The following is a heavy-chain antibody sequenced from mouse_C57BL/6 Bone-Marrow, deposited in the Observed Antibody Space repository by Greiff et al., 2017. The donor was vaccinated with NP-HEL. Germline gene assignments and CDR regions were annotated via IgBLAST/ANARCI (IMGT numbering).Heavy chain of an antibody. CDR1: GYTFTDYA. J-gene: IGHJ3*01. D-gene: IGHD6-1*01. CDR2: IDPETGGT. V-gene: IGHV1-15*01. CDR3: TSSPPRFAY. Sequence: VKLVESGAELVRPGASVTLSCKASGYTFTDYAMHWVKQTPVHGLEWIGAIDPETGGTAYNQKFKGKAILTADKSSSTAYMELRSLTSEDSAVYYCTSSPPRFAYWGQGTLVTVSA.